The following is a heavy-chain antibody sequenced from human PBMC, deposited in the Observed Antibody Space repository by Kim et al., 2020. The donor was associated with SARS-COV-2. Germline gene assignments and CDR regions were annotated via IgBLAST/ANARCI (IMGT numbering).Heavy chain of an antibody. CDR1: GYTFTSYA. Sequence: ASVKVSCKTSGYTFTSYAVTWVRQAPGQGLEWMGWISVNSGNTTYAQNYQDRVIMTADTPASTAYMELRSLKSDDTAVYYCARGDYVTFSDLGQGT. J-gene: IGHJ1*01. D-gene: IGHD4-17*01. V-gene: IGHV1-18*04. CDR3: ARGDYVTFSD. CDR2: ISVNSGNT.